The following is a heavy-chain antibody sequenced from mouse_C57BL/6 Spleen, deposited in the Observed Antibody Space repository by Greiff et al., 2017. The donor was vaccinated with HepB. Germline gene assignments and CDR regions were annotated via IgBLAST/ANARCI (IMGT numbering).Heavy chain of an antibody. Sequence: QVQLQQPGAELVRPGTSVKLSCKASGYTFTSYWMHWVKQRPGQGLEWIGVIDPSDSYTNYNQKFKGKATLTVDTSSSTAYMQLSSLTSEDSAVYYCARRGYYGYFDVWGTGTTVTVSS. J-gene: IGHJ1*03. CDR2: IDPSDSYT. CDR3: ARRGYYGYFDV. V-gene: IGHV1-59*01. CDR1: GYTFTSYW. D-gene: IGHD2-2*01.